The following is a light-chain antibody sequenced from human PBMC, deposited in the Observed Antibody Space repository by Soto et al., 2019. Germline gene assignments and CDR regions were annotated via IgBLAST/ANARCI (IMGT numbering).Light chain of an antibody. V-gene: IGLV2-8*01. J-gene: IGLJ2*01. CDR3: SSDAGNNRPL. CDR2: EVT. Sequence: QSALTQPPSASGSPGQSVTISCAGTSSDVGGYNYVSWYQQHPGKAPKLLIYEVTTRPSGVPDRFSGSKSGNTASLTVSGIQAEDEADYYCSSDAGNNRPLFGGGTKLTVL. CDR1: SSDVGGYNY.